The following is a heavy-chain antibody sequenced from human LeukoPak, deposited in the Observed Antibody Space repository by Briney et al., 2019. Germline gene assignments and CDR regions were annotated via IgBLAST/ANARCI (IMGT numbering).Heavy chain of an antibody. V-gene: IGHV3-7*01. CDR1: GFTFSSYW. Sequence: GSLRLSCAASGFTFSSYWMSWVRQAPGKGLEWVANIKQDGSEKYYVDSVKGRFTISRDNAKNSLYLQMNSLRAEDTAVYYCARDLYSVGAWLYYWGQGTLVTVSS. CDR3: ARDLYSVGAWLYY. D-gene: IGHD1-26*01. J-gene: IGHJ4*02. CDR2: IKQDGSEK.